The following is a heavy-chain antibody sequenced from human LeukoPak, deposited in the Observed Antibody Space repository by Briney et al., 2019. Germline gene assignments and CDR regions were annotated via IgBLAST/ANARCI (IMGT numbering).Heavy chain of an antibody. CDR2: ISGSGGST. V-gene: IGHV3-23*01. D-gene: IGHD6-19*01. CDR1: GLTFSSYA. Sequence: GGSLRLSCAASGLTFSSYAMSWVRQAPGKGLEWVSAISGSGGSTYYADSVKGRFTISRDNSKNTLYLQMNSLRAEDTAVYYCAKASGSSGWFDYWGQGTLVTVSS. J-gene: IGHJ4*02. CDR3: AKASGSSGWFDY.